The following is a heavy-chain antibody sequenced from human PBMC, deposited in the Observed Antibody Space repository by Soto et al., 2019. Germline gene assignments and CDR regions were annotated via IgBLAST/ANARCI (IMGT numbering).Heavy chain of an antibody. J-gene: IGHJ4*02. CDR3: ARGSYYSGWV. CDR2: INPNGGGT. Sequence: EASVKVSCKDTGYAFLDNYIHWLRQAPGQGLEWMGWINPNGGGTKYAQNFQGRVTMTRDTSISTVYMELSSLRSDDTAVYYCARGSYYSGWVWGQGTLVTVSS. CDR1: GYAFLDNY. D-gene: IGHD6-19*01. V-gene: IGHV1-2*02.